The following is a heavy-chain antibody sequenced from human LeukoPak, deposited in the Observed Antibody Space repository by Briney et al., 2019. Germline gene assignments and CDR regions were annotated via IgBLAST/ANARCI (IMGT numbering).Heavy chain of an antibody. CDR2: IHGSASYN. CDR1: GFTFSTYW. J-gene: IGHJ6*03. Sequence: GGSLRLSCAASGFTFSTYWMSWVRQAPGKGLEWVSCIHGSASYNYYADSVKGRFTVSRDSAKNSLYLEMSSLRVEDTAVYYCVRAFGGYDSQRFYYNMDVWGKGTTVTVSS. CDR3: VRAFGGYDSQRFYYNMDV. D-gene: IGHD5-12*01. V-gene: IGHV3-21*06.